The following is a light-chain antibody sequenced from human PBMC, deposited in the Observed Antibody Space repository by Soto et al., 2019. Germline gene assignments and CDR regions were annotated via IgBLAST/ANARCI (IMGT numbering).Light chain of an antibody. CDR3: QQRSSWPPRS. CDR1: QSVGSY. V-gene: IGKV3-11*01. J-gene: IGKJ2*01. Sequence: EIVLTQSPATLSLSPGERATLSCRASQSVGSYLAWYQQKPGQAPRLLIYDASNRATGIPARFSGSGSGTDFTLTISSLEPEDFAVYYCQQRSSWPPRSFGQGTKLEIK. CDR2: DAS.